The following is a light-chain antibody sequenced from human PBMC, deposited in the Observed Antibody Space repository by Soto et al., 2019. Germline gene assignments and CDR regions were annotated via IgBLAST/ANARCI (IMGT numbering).Light chain of an antibody. CDR2: RDN. V-gene: IGLV1-47*01. J-gene: IGLJ2*01. Sequence: QSVLTQTPSMSGTPGQRVNISCSGSSSNIGRNYVYWYHQFPGTAPKLLIYRDNERPSGVPDRFSGSKSGTSASLAISGLRSGDEADYHCATWDDSLGGPVFGGGTKVTVL. CDR3: ATWDDSLGGPV. CDR1: SSNIGRNY.